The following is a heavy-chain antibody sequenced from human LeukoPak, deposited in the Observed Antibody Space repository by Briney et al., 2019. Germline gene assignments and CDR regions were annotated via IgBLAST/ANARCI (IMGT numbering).Heavy chain of an antibody. D-gene: IGHD6-13*01. Sequence: GGSLRLSCTGSGFIFRSYWMTWVRQAPGKGLEWVANIKQDGSEKYCVDSVKGRFTISRDNSKNTLYLQMNSLRAEDTAVYYCAKDRNSSSWYFDYWGQGTLVTVSS. CDR1: GFIFRSYW. CDR2: IKQDGSEK. CDR3: AKDRNSSSWYFDY. J-gene: IGHJ4*02. V-gene: IGHV3-7*03.